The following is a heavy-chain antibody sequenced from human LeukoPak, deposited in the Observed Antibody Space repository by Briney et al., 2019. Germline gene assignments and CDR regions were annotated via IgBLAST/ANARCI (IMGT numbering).Heavy chain of an antibody. D-gene: IGHD3-22*01. CDR1: GGSISSYY. V-gene: IGHV4-59*01. J-gene: IGHJ3*02. Sequence: SETLSLTCTVSGGSISSYYWSWIRQPPGKGLEWIGYIYYSGSTNYNPSLKSRVTISVDTSKNQFSLKLSSVTAADTAVYYCARDRRLTMIAILITDAFDIWGQGTMFTVSS. CDR2: IYYSGST. CDR3: ARDRRLTMIAILITDAFDI.